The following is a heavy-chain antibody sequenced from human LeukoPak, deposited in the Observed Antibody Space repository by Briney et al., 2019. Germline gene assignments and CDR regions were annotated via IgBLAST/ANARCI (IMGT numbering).Heavy chain of an antibody. D-gene: IGHD6-13*01. CDR2: ISAYNGNT. CDR1: GYTFTSYG. V-gene: IGHV1-18*01. J-gene: IGHJ5*02. CDR3: ARDLEAAAKTDPGNWFDP. Sequence: GASVKVSCKASGYTFTSYGISWVRQAPGQGLEWMGWISAYNGNTNYAQKLQGRVTMTTDTSTSTAYMELRSLRSDDTAVYYCARDLEAAAKTDPGNWFDPWGQGTLVTVSS.